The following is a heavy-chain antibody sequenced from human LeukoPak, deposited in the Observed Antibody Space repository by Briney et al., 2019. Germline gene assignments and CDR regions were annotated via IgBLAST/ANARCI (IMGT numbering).Heavy chain of an antibody. CDR3: ARDKGTVATYYYYYMDV. D-gene: IGHD6-19*01. CDR2: ISAHNGNT. J-gene: IGHJ6*03. V-gene: IGHV1-18*01. Sequence: ASVKVSCNASGYKFNSYGISWVRQAPGQGLEWMGWISAHNGNTNYEEKVQGRVTMTTDTSTSTAYMELRSLRSDDTAVYYCARDKGTVATYYYYYMDVWGKGTTVTVSS. CDR1: GYKFNSYG.